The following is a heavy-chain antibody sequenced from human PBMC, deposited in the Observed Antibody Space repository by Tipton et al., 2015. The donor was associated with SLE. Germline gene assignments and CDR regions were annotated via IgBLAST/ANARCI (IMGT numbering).Heavy chain of an antibody. J-gene: IGHJ3*02. CDR3: ARHGGAFDI. Sequence: TLSLTCTVSGGSISSSSYYWGWIRQPPGKGLEWIGSIYYSGSTYYNPPLKSRVTISVDTSKNQFSLKLSSVTAADTAVYYCARHGGAFDIWGQGTMVTVSS. CDR1: GGSISSSSYY. D-gene: IGHD5-24*01. V-gene: IGHV4-39*07. CDR2: IYYSGST.